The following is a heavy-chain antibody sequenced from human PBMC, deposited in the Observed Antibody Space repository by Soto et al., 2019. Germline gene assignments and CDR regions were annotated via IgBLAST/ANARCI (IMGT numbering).Heavy chain of an antibody. CDR2: IIPIFGTA. Sequence: SVKVSCKASGGTFSIYAISCVLQSPVQWLEWMGGIIPIFGTANYAQKFQGRVTITADESTSTAYMELSSLRSEDTAVYYCARISSASSGWLPDYWGQGTLVTVSS. J-gene: IGHJ4*02. D-gene: IGHD6-19*01. CDR3: ARISSASSGWLPDY. V-gene: IGHV1-69*13. CDR1: GGTFSIYA.